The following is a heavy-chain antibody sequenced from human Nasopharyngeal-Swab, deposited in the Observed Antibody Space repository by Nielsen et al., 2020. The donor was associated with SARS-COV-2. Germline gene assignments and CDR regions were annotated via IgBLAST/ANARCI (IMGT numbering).Heavy chain of an antibody. CDR2: ISSSSSYI. CDR3: AREGPAYSSSWYPGRSFDY. Sequence: GGSLRLSCAASGFTFSSYSMNWVRQAPGKGLEWVSSISSSSSYIYYADSVKGRFTISRDNAKNSLYLQMNSLRAEDTAVYYCAREGPAYSSSWYPGRSFDYWGQGTPVTVSS. V-gene: IGHV3-21*01. J-gene: IGHJ4*02. CDR1: GFTFSSYS. D-gene: IGHD6-13*01.